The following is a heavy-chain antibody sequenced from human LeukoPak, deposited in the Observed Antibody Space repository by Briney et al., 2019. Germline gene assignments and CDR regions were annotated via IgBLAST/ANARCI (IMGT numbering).Heavy chain of an antibody. D-gene: IGHD5-18*01. V-gene: IGHV1-69*05. Sequence: ASVKVSCKASGGTFSSYAISWVRQAPGQGLEWMGGIIPIFGTANYAQKFQGRVTITRDTSASTAYMELSSLRSEDTAVYYCARFTAMAMTYDYWGQGTLVTVSS. CDR3: ARFTAMAMTYDY. CDR1: GGTFSSYA. CDR2: IIPIFGTA. J-gene: IGHJ4*02.